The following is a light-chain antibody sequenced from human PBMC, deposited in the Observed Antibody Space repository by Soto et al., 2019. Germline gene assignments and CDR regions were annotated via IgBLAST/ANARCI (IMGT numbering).Light chain of an antibody. V-gene: IGKV3-11*01. CDR1: QSVSTY. CDR3: QHRSSWIT. CDR2: DAS. J-gene: IGKJ5*01. Sequence: EIVLTQSPGTLSLSQGERATLCCRASQSVSTYLAWYPQKPGQAPRLLIYDASNRATGIPARLSGSGSATEFPLTISSIEPEDFAVDYCQHRSSWITFCQGTRLEIK.